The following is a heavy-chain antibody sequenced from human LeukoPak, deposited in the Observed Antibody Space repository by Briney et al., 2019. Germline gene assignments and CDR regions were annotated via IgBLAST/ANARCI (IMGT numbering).Heavy chain of an antibody. CDR3: ARSRSGYAFGYVDY. Sequence: SETLSLTRTVSGDSISSYYWSWIRQPPGKGLEWLGYIYYSGSTKYNPSLKSRVTISVDTSKNQLSLMLSSVTAADTAVYFCARSRSGYAFGYVDYWGQGTLVTVSS. V-gene: IGHV4-59*01. CDR2: IYYSGST. D-gene: IGHD5-18*01. CDR1: GDSISSYY. J-gene: IGHJ4*02.